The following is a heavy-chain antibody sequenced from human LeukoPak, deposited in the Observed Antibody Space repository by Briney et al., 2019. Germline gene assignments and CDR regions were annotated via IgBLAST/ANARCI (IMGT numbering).Heavy chain of an antibody. V-gene: IGHV4-59*01. CDR2: IYYSGST. CDR1: GGSISSYY. J-gene: IGHJ4*02. Sequence: PSETLSLTCTVPGGSISSYYWSWLRQPPGKGLEWIGYIYYSGSTNYNPSLKSRVTISVDTSKNQFSLKLSSVTAADTAVYYCAREPSHCSGGSCYSGSFDYWGQGTLVTVSS. CDR3: AREPSHCSGGSCYSGSFDY. D-gene: IGHD2-15*01.